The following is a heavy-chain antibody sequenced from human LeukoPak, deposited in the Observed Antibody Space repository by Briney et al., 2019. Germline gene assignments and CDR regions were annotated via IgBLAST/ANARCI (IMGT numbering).Heavy chain of an antibody. Sequence: PGGSLRLSCAASGFTFSSYSMQWVRQAPGKGLEWVSSITSSRTYMYYADSVKGRFTISRDNAKNSLFHQMNSLRAEDTAVYYCAKARYDSSGYYGLDFWGQGTLVTVSS. D-gene: IGHD3-22*01. CDR2: ITSSRTYM. CDR3: AKARYDSSGYYGLDF. V-gene: IGHV3-21*01. CDR1: GFTFSSYS. J-gene: IGHJ4*02.